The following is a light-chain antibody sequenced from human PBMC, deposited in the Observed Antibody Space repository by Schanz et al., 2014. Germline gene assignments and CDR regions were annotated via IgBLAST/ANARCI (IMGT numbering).Light chain of an antibody. Sequence: QSALTQPASVSGSPGQSITISCTGTSSDVGTYNYVSWYQQYPGKAPKLMIYDVSNRPSGVSNRFSGSKSAYTASLTISGLQAEDEADYYCSSYATTNTLVFGGGTKLTVL. CDR3: SSYATTNTLV. V-gene: IGLV2-14*03. CDR1: SSDVGTYNY. CDR2: DVS. J-gene: IGLJ2*01.